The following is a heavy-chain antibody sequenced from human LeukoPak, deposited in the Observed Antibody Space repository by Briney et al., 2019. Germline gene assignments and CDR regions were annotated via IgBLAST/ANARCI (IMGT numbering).Heavy chain of an antibody. Sequence: SETLSLTCAVSGGSFSGYYWSWIRQSPEKGLEWIGFLHYSGTANYNPSLKSRVTISVDTSKNQFSLKLSSVTAADTAVYYCATHDLRVGGPYYFDYWGREPWSPSPQ. CDR1: GGSFSGYY. CDR3: ATHDLRVGGPYYFDY. CDR2: LHYSGTA. J-gene: IGHJ4*02. D-gene: IGHD3-22*01. V-gene: IGHV4-59*08.